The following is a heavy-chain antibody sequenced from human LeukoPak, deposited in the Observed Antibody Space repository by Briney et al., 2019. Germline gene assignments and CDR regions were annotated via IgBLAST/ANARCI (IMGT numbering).Heavy chain of an antibody. D-gene: IGHD3-16*02. V-gene: IGHV3-23*03. J-gene: IGHJ4*02. CDR2: IYSGGTT. CDR3: AKELWVSLEGDSPLDY. CDR1: GFTFSTYS. Sequence: GGSLRPSCAASGFTFSTYSMNWVRQAPGKGLEWVSLIYSGGTTFSEDSVKGRFTISRDNSKNTLYLQMNSLRAEDTAVYYCAKELWVSLEGDSPLDYWGQGTLVTVSS.